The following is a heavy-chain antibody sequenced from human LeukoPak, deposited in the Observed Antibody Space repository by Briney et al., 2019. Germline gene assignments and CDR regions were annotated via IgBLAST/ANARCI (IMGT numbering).Heavy chain of an antibody. CDR1: GGSISGSH. Sequence: PSETLSLTCTVSGGSISGSHWSWIRQPPGKGLEWIGYIYSSGTTNYNPSLKSRVTMSVDTSKNQFSLKLSSVTAADTAVYYCARDGRYFNWFDPWGQGTLVTVSS. J-gene: IGHJ5*02. V-gene: IGHV4-59*01. CDR2: IYSSGTT. CDR3: ARDGRYFNWFDP. D-gene: IGHD3-9*01.